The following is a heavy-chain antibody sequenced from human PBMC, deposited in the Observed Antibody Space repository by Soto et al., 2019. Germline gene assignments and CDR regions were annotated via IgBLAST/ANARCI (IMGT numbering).Heavy chain of an antibody. V-gene: IGHV4-59*01. D-gene: IGHD3-10*01. CDR2: IYYSGST. Sequence: VQLVESGGGLVQPGGSLRLSCAASGGSISSYYWSWIRQPPGKGLEWIGYIYYSGSTNYNPSLKSRVTISVDTSKNQFSLKLSSVTAADTAVYYCARIKWRVGEYSNGMDVWGQGTTVTVSS. CDR1: GGSISSYY. CDR3: ARIKWRVGEYSNGMDV. J-gene: IGHJ6*02.